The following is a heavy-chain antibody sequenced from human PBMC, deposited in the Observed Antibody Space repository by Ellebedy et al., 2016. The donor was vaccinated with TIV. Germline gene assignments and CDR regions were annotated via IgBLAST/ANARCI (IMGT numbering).Heavy chain of an antibody. CDR3: ASHRGFYSGWTFDY. J-gene: IGHJ4*01. Sequence: MPSETLSLTCTVSGGSISNSDYYWNWIRQPPGKGLEWIGSIYYSGSAYYNPSLKSRVTVSVDTSKNQFSLRLASVTAADTALYYCASHRGFYSGWTFDYWGLGTLVTVSS. D-gene: IGHD6-19*01. CDR2: IYYSGSA. V-gene: IGHV4-39*07. CDR1: GGSISNSDYY.